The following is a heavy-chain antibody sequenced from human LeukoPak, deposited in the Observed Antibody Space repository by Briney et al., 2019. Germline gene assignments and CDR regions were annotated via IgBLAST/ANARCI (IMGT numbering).Heavy chain of an antibody. J-gene: IGHJ4*02. CDR1: GYTLTELS. D-gene: IGHD6-19*01. CDR2: FDPEDGET. V-gene: IGHV1-24*01. Sequence: ASVKVSCKVSGYTLTELSMHWVRQAPGKGLEWMGGFDPEDGETIYAQKLQGRVTMTTDTSTSTAYMELRSLRSDDTAVYYCASGWYGDDYWGQGTLVTVSS. CDR3: ASGWYGDDY.